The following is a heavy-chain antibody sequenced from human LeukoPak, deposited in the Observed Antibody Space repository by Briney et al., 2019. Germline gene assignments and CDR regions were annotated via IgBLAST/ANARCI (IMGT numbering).Heavy chain of an antibody. Sequence: PGGSLRLSCAASGFTFSSYGMNWVRQAPGKGLEWVSYISSSGNTIYYGDSVKGRFTISRDNAKNSLYLQMNRLRAEDTAVYYCASYIVADAFDIWGQGTMVTVSS. CDR1: GFTFSSYG. D-gene: IGHD5-12*01. CDR2: ISSSGNTI. CDR3: ASYIVADAFDI. J-gene: IGHJ3*02. V-gene: IGHV3-48*03.